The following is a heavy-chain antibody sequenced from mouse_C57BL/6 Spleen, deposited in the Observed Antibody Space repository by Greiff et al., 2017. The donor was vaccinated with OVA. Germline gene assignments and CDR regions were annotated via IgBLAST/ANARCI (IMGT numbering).Heavy chain of an antibody. J-gene: IGHJ4*01. V-gene: IGHV1-52*01. CDR1: GYTFTSYW. CDR2: IDPSDSET. Sequence: VQLQQPGAALVRPGSSVKLSCKASGYTFTSYWMHWVQQRPIQGLEWIGNIDPSDSETHYNQKFKDKATLTVDKSSSTAYMQLSSLTSEDSAVYYCARGDYYGSSDAMDYWGQGTSVTVSS. D-gene: IGHD1-1*01. CDR3: ARGDYYGSSDAMDY.